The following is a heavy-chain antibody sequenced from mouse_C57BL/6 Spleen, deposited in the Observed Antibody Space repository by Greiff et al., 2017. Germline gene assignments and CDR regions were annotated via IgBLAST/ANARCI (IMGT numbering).Heavy chain of an antibody. J-gene: IGHJ4*01. CDR2: IDPSDSYT. CDR3: ASPITTDRYYAMDY. D-gene: IGHD1-2*01. CDR1: GYTFTSYW. V-gene: IGHV1-59*01. Sequence: QVQLQQPGAELVRPGTSVKLSCKASGYTFTSYWMHWVKQRPGQGLEWIGVIDPSDSYTNYNQKFKGKATLNVDTSSSTAYMQLSSLTSEDSAVYYCASPITTDRYYAMDYWGQGTSVTVSS.